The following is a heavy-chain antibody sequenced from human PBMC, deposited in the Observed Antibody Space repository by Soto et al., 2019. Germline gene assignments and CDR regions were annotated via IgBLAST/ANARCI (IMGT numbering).Heavy chain of an antibody. CDR1: GGSISSYY. Sequence: QVQLQESGPGLVKPSETLSLTCTVSGGSISSYYWSWIRQPPGKGLEWIGYIYYSGSTNYNPSLKSRVTISVDTSKNQFSRKLSSVTAADTAVYYCARDGYTVTPNYYYGMDVWGQGTTVTVSS. D-gene: IGHD4-4*01. CDR2: IYYSGST. J-gene: IGHJ6*02. CDR3: ARDGYTVTPNYYYGMDV. V-gene: IGHV4-59*01.